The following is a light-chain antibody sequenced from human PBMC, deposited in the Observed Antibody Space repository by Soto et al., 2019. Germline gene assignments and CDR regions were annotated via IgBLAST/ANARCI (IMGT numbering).Light chain of an antibody. V-gene: IGKV1-27*01. Sequence: DIQMTQSPSSLSASVGDRVTITCRASQGISNYLAWYQQKPGKVPELLIYAASTLQSGVPSRFSGSGSGTDFSPPISSLQPEDVPPYNFQKYTHPPTFGGGTKVEIK. CDR2: AAS. CDR3: QKYTHPPT. J-gene: IGKJ4*01. CDR1: QGISNY.